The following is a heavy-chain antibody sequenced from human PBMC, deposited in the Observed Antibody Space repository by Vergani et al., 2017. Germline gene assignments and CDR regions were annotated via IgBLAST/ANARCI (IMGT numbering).Heavy chain of an antibody. CDR3: AREPYYYDSSRYSQWDY. Sequence: EVQLVQSGAEVKKPGESLRISCKGSGYSFTSYWISWVRQMPGKGLEWMGRIDPSDSYTNYSPSFQGHVTISADKSISTAYLQWSSLKASDTAMYYCAREPYYYDSSRYSQWDYWGQGTLVTVSS. V-gene: IGHV5-10-1*03. D-gene: IGHD3-22*01. J-gene: IGHJ4*02. CDR2: IDPSDSYT. CDR1: GYSFTSYW.